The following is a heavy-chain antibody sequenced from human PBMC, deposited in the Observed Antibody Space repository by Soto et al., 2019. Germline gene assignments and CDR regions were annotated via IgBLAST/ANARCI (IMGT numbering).Heavy chain of an antibody. D-gene: IGHD4-17*01. Sequence: QVQLVQSGAEVKKPGASVKVSCKASGYTFTYYAMHWVRQAPGQRLEWMGWINAGNGTTKYSQTFQGRVTITRDTSASTAYMELSSLRSEDTAVYYCARSDGPLGDYWGQGTLVTVSS. V-gene: IGHV1-3*01. CDR2: INAGNGTT. CDR1: GYTFTYYA. CDR3: ARSDGPLGDY. J-gene: IGHJ4*02.